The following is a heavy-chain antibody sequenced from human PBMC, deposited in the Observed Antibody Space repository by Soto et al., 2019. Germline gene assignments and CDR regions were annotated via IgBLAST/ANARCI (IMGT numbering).Heavy chain of an antibody. V-gene: IGHV1-24*01. CDR1: GYTLTEIS. CDR2: FDPEDGET. D-gene: IGHD3-10*01. Sequence: ASVKVSCKVSGYTLTEISMHWVRQAPGKGLEWMGGFDPEDGETIYAQKFQGRVTMTEDTSTDTAYMELSRLRSEDTAVYYCTTVELASWGQGTPVTVSS. CDR3: TTVELAS. J-gene: IGHJ5*02.